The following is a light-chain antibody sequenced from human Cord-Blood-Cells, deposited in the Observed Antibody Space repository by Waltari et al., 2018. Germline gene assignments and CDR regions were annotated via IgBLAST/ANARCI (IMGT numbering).Light chain of an antibody. CDR3: QQYNNWPPT. V-gene: IGKV3-15*01. CDR2: GAS. CDR1: QSVSRN. Sequence: EIVMTQSPATLSVSPGERATLSCRASQSVSRNLAWYQQKPGQAPRLLIYGASNRATGIPARFSGSGSGTEFTLTISSLQSEDFAVYYCQQYNNWPPTFGQGTKVEIK. J-gene: IGKJ1*01.